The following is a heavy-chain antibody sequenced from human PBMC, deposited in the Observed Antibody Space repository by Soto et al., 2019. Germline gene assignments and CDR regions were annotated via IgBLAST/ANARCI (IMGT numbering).Heavy chain of an antibody. CDR2: ISAYNGNT. CDR3: ARDSRIALTGTTFDY. V-gene: IGHV1-18*01. Sequence: QVQLVQSGAKEKKPGASVKVSCKASGYTFTSASITWVRQAPGQGLEWMGWISAYNGNTNYAQKLQDRVTMTTDTSTTTAYMELRSLTSDDTAVYYCARDSRIALTGTTFDYWGQGTLVTVTS. J-gene: IGHJ4*02. CDR1: GYTFTSAS. D-gene: IGHD6-19*01.